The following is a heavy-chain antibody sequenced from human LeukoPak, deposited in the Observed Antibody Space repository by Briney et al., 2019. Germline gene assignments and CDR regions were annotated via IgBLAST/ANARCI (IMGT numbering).Heavy chain of an antibody. J-gene: IGHJ3*02. CDR3: ARAHPDYDFWSGYYWGENPSAFDI. Sequence: GGSLRLSCAASGFTFSSYGMHWVRQAPGKGLEWVAVISNDESKKYYADSVKGRFTISRDNSKNTLFLQVSSLRAEDTAVYYCARAHPDYDFWSGYYWGENPSAFDIWGQGTMVTVSS. D-gene: IGHD3-3*01. CDR1: GFTFSSYG. V-gene: IGHV3-30*03. CDR2: ISNDESKK.